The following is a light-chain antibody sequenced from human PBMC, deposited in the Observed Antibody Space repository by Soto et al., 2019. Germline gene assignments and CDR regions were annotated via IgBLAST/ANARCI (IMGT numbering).Light chain of an antibody. CDR1: QSISNL. Sequence: DIQMTQSPSTLSASVRDRVTITCRASQSISNLLAWYQQKPGKAPKLLFYDASRLQDAVPSRISGSGSGTEFTLTISSLTPDDFATYFCQQYSYYSTFGQGTKVDIK. V-gene: IGKV1-5*01. CDR3: QQYSYYST. J-gene: IGKJ2*01. CDR2: DAS.